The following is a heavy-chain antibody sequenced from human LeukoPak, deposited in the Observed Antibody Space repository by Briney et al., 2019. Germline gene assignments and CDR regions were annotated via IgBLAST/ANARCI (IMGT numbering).Heavy chain of an antibody. CDR2: INPNSGGT. D-gene: IGHD3-10*01. J-gene: IGHJ4*02. Sequence: ASVKVSCKASGYTFTGYYMHWVRQAPGQGLEWMGRINPNSGGTNYAQKFQGRVTMTRDTSISTAYMELSRLRSEDTAVYYCASEAMGSITMVRGVMDYWGQGTLVTVSS. CDR3: ASEAMGSITMVRGVMDY. CDR1: GYTFTGYY. V-gene: IGHV1-2*02.